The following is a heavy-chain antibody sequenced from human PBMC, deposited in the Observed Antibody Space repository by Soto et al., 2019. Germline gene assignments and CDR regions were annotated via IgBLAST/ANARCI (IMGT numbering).Heavy chain of an antibody. CDR2: VYYSGST. J-gene: IGHJ6*02. CDR3: ARSYSNYNPYYYYYYGMDV. Sequence: SETLSLTCTVSGDSISSGGYYWSWIRQHPGKGLEWIGYVYYSGSTDYNPSLKSRITISLDTSKNQFSLKLSSVTAADTAVYYCARSYSNYNPYYYYYYGMDVWGQGTTVTVSS. D-gene: IGHD4-4*01. V-gene: IGHV4-31*03. CDR1: GDSISSGGYY.